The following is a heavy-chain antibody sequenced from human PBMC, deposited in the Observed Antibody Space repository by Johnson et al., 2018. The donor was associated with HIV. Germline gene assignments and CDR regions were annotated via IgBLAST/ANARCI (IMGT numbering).Heavy chain of an antibody. D-gene: IGHD3-16*01. CDR2: ISWHSGSI. Sequence: VQLVESGGGLVQPGRSLRLSCAASGFTFDDYAMHWVRQAPGQGLEWVSGISWHSGSIGCADSVKGRFTISRDNAKNSLYLQMNSLRAEDTAVYYCAREAGAGGAFDIWGQGTMVTVSS. CDR1: GFTFDDYA. J-gene: IGHJ3*02. V-gene: IGHV3-9*01. CDR3: AREAGAGGAFDI.